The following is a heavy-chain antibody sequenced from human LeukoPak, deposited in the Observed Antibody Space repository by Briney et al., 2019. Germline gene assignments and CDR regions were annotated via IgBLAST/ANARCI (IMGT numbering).Heavy chain of an antibody. J-gene: IGHJ5*02. Sequence: ASVKVSCKASGYTFTSYAMHWVRQAPGQRLEWMGWINAGNGNTKYSQKFQGRVTITRDTSASTAYMELSSLRSEDTAVYYCARESVAVARENWFDPWGQGILVTVSS. CDR1: GYTFTSYA. V-gene: IGHV1-3*01. CDR2: INAGNGNT. D-gene: IGHD6-19*01. CDR3: ARESVAVARENWFDP.